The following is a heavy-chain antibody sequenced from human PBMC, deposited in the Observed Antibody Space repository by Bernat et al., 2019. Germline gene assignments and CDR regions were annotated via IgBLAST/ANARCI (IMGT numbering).Heavy chain of an antibody. CDR1: GYTFTSYG. V-gene: IGHV1-3*01. J-gene: IGHJ4*02. D-gene: IGHD3-16*02. CDR2: INAGNGNT. CDR3: ARDGDYIWGSYRPEPPDY. Sequence: QVQLVQSGAEVKKPGASVKVSCKASGYTFTSYGMHWVRQAPGQRLEWMGWINAGNGNTKYSQKFQGRVTITRDTSASTAYMELSSLRSEDTAVYYCARDGDYIWGSYRPEPPDYWGQGTLVTVSS.